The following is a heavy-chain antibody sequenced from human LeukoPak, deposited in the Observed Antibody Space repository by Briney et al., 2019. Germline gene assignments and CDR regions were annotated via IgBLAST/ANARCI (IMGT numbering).Heavy chain of an antibody. V-gene: IGHV1-69*05. Sequence: PRASVKVSCKASGGTFSSYAISWVRQAPGQGLEWMGRIIPIFGTANYAQKFQGRVTITTDESTSTAYMELSSLRSEDTAVYYCARDVPIAVAGTDRILGYWGQGTLVTVSS. D-gene: IGHD6-19*01. CDR1: GGTFSSYA. J-gene: IGHJ4*02. CDR3: ARDVPIAVAGTDRILGY. CDR2: IIPIFGTA.